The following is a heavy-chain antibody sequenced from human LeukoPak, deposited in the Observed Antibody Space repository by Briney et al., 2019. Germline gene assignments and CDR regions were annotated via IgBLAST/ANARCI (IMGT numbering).Heavy chain of an antibody. D-gene: IGHD1-26*01. CDR3: AKARGSYYFDY. CDR1: GFTFSNYG. V-gene: IGHV3-30*02. J-gene: IGHJ4*02. CDR2: VRSDGDIK. Sequence: GGSLRLSCAASGFTFSNYGMHWVRQAPGKGLEWVAFVRSDGDIKYYADSVKGRFTISRDNSRATLHLQMNSLRAEDTAVYYCAKARGSYYFDYWGQGTLVTVSS.